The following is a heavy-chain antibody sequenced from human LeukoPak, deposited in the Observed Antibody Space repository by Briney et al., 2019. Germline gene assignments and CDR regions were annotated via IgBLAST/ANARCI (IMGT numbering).Heavy chain of an antibody. D-gene: IGHD2-2*03. V-gene: IGHV3-48*02. CDR3: ARDLSGYCSSTSCYAYYDYGMDV. Sequence: PGGSVRLSCAASGFTFSDYYMNWVRQAPGKGLEWISYISSSSSTIYYADSVKGRFTISTDNARNSLYLQMNSLRDEDTAVYYCARDLSGYCSSTSCYAYYDYGMDVRGAGNPGTVSS. CDR1: GFTFSDYY. J-gene: IGHJ6*04. CDR2: ISSSSSTI.